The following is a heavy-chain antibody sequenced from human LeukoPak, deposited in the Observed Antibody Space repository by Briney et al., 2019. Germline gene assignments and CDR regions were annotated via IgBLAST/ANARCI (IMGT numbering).Heavy chain of an antibody. V-gene: IGHV3-7*03. J-gene: IGHJ4*02. CDR2: IKEDGSVK. CDR1: GFTFSTHW. D-gene: IGHD5-12*01. CDR3: ARDSTWQLDY. Sequence: PGGSLRLSCTARGFTFSTHWMTWVRQPPGKGLEWVGNIKEDGSVKYYVDSAKGGFTISRDNTKNALYLQMNSLRADDTAVYFCARDSTWQLDYWGQGTLITVSS.